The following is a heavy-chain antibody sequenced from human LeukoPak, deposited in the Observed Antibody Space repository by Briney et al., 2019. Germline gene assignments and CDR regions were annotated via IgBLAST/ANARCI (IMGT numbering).Heavy chain of an antibody. Sequence: GGSLRLSCAASGFTFSSYSMNWVRQALGKGLEWVAVISYDGSNKYYADSVKGRFTISRDNSKNTLYLQMNSLRAEDTAVYYCANSGYSYGFDYWGQGTLVTVSS. CDR1: GFTFSSYS. CDR3: ANSGYSYGFDY. CDR2: ISYDGSNK. J-gene: IGHJ4*02. V-gene: IGHV3-30*18. D-gene: IGHD5-18*01.